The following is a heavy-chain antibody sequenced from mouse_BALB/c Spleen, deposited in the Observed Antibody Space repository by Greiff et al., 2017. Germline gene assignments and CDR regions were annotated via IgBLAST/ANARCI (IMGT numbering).Heavy chain of an antibody. V-gene: IGHV5-12-2*01. D-gene: IGHD1-1*01. CDR1: GFTFSSYT. CDR3: ARPNYGYAMDY. J-gene: IGHJ4*01. Sequence: EVNVVESGGGLVQPGGSLKLSCAASGFTFSSYTMSWVRQTPEKRLEWVAYISNGGGSTYYPDTVKGRFTISRDNAKNTLYLQMSSLKSEDTAMYYCARPNYGYAMDYWGQGTSVTVSS. CDR2: ISNGGGST.